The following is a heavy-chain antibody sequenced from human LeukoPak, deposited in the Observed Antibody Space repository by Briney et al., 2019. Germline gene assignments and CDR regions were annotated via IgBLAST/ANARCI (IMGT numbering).Heavy chain of an antibody. Sequence: GGSVTVSCKASGYTFTGYYLRWVRQAPGKGLEWMGTLNTSGRSTSYAQKFQGRVTMNRDTSTRTVYTEMRSLRSEHTPVYYCASNAPDNAYWGQGTLVTVSS. V-gene: IGHV1-46*01. D-gene: IGHD1-1*01. CDR2: LNTSGRST. J-gene: IGHJ4*02. CDR1: GYTFTGYY. CDR3: ASNAPDNAY.